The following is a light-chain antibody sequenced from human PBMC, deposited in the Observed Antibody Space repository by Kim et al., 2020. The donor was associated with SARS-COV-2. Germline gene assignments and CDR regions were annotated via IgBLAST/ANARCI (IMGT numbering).Light chain of an antibody. Sequence: SASVGVRVTITYRASQTIDNYLTWYQHKPGTPPKLRIYLASALESGVPSRFTGSGSGTEFTLSISSLQPDDFAIYYCQQYFRFPYTFGQGTKLEIK. CDR1: QTIDNY. V-gene: IGKV1-5*03. CDR2: LAS. CDR3: QQYFRFPYT. J-gene: IGKJ2*01.